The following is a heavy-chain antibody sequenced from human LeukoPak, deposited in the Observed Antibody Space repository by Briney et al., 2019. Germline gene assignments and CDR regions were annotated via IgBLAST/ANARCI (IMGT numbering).Heavy chain of an antibody. J-gene: IGHJ3*02. D-gene: IGHD2-21*02. V-gene: IGHV3-33*08. Sequence: PGRSLRLSCAASGFTFNSYAMHWVRQAPGKGLEWVAVIWYDGSNKYYADSVKGRFTISRDNSKNTLYLQMNSLRAEDTAVYYCARVQGGDSDAFDIWGQGTMVTVSS. CDR2: IWYDGSNK. CDR3: ARVQGGDSDAFDI. CDR1: GFTFNSYA.